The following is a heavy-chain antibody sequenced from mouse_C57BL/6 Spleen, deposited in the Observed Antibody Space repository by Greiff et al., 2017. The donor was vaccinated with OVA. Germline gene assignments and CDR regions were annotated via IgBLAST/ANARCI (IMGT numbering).Heavy chain of an antibody. CDR3: ALITTVEDAMDY. CDR1: GYTFTSYW. CDR2: IYPGSGST. J-gene: IGHJ4*01. Sequence: QVQLKESGAELVKPGASVKMSCKASGYTFTSYWITWVKQRPGQGLEWIGDIYPGSGSTNYNEKFKSKATLTVDTSSSTAYMQLSSLTSEDSAVYYCALITTVEDAMDYWGQGTSVTVSS. D-gene: IGHD1-1*01. V-gene: IGHV1-55*01.